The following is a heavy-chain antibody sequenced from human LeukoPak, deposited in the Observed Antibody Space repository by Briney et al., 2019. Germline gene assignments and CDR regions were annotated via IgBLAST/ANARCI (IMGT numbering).Heavy chain of an antibody. CDR3: ARDVLAYCGGDCYSGYFDY. J-gene: IGHJ4*02. Sequence: KPSETLSLTCTVSGGSISSYYWSWIRQPPGKGLEWIGYIYYSGTTKYNPSLKSRVTISVDTSKNQISLKLSSVTAADTAVYYCARDVLAYCGGDCYSGYFDYWGQGTLVTVSS. V-gene: IGHV4-59*01. CDR1: GGSISSYY. D-gene: IGHD2-21*02. CDR2: IYYSGTT.